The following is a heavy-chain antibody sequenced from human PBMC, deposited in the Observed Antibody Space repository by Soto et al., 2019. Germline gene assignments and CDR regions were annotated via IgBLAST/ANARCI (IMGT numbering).Heavy chain of an antibody. CDR2: VYFSGST. Sequence: TLXLTCRLSGVSVSSGDYYWIWIRPPPGKGLEWIGHVYFSGSTNYIPSLKSRLTMSVDTAKNQFSLKLNSVTAADTAVYYCARIPVDTYMIYWSDRSGQGCQVTVSS. D-gene: IGHD3-16*01. CDR3: ARIPVDTYMIYWSDR. J-gene: IGHJ5*02. V-gene: IGHV4-61*08. CDR1: GVSVSSGDYY.